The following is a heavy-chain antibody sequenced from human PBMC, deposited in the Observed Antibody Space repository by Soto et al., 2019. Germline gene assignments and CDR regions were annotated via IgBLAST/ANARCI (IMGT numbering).Heavy chain of an antibody. V-gene: IGHV1-18*01. CDR1: GFTFTNYG. J-gene: IGHJ4*02. CDR3: ASRSGQLPYYFDY. Sequence: ASVKVSCKASGFTFTNYGISWVRQAPGQGLEWMGWISAYKGNTNYAQKFQGRVTMTTDTSTSTAYMELRSLRSDDTAVYYCASRSGQLPYYFDYWGQGTMVTVSS. CDR2: ISAYKGNT. D-gene: IGHD6-6*01.